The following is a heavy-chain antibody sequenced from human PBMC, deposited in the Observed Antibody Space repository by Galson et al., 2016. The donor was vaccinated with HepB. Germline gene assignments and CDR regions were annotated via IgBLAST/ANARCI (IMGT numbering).Heavy chain of an antibody. Sequence: CEASGGTFTSYAISWVRQTPGQGLEWMGGIISMFHTTRYAQKFQGRVTITADESTSTAYMELSSLRYEDTAVYYCARSPILSTTLDYGGQGTLVTVSS. CDR2: IISMFHTT. CDR1: GGTFTSYA. D-gene: IGHD5/OR15-5a*01. CDR3: ARSPILSTTLDY. J-gene: IGHJ4*02. V-gene: IGHV1-69*01.